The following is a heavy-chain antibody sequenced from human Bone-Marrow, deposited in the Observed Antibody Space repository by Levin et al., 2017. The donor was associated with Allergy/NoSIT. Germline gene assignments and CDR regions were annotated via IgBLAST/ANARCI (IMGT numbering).Heavy chain of an antibody. V-gene: IGHV2-70*11. CDR3: ARIPHIGHSYVYYSGMDV. J-gene: IGHJ6*02. Sequence: SGPTLVKPTQTLTLTCTFSGFSLSTSGMCVSWIRQPPGKALEWLARIDWDDDKYYSTSLKTRLTISKDTSKNQVVLTMTNMDPVDTATYYCARIPHIGHSYVYYSGMDVWGQGATVTVPS. D-gene: IGHD5-18*01. CDR1: GFSLSTSGMC. CDR2: IDWDDDK.